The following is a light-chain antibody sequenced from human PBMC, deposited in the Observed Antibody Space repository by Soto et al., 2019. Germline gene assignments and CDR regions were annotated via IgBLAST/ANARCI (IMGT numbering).Light chain of an antibody. CDR2: EAS. J-gene: IGKJ5*01. CDR1: QSVSSN. CDR3: QQRSNWPSIT. Sequence: DIVMTQSPATLSVSPGERATLSCRASQSVSSNLAWYQQRPGQAPRLLISEASSRATGIPDRFSGSGSGTDFTLTIDRLEPEDFAMYYCQQRSNWPSITFGQGTRLENK. V-gene: IGKV3D-20*02.